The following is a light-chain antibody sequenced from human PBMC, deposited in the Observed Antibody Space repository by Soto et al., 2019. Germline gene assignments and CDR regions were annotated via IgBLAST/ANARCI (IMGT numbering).Light chain of an antibody. V-gene: IGKV3-11*01. CDR3: QKCSGWPS. CDR2: DVS. J-gene: IGKJ5*01. Sequence: EIVLTQSPATLSLSPGERATLSCRASQSVGTSLAWYQQRPGQAPRLLMYDVSKRATGIPAKFSGSGSGTDFTLTISSLEPEDFVVYYCQKCSGWPSFGQGTRLEIK. CDR1: QSVGTS.